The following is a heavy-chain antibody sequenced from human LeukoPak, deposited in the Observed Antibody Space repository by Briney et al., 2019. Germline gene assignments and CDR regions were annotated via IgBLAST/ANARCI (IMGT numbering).Heavy chain of an antibody. CDR3: ARDGGSGWYDYFDY. CDR1: GDSVSSNSAA. D-gene: IGHD6-19*01. J-gene: IGHJ4*02. CDR2: TYYRSKWYN. V-gene: IGHV6-1*01. Sequence: SQTLSLTCAISGDSVSSNSAAWNWIRQSPSRGLEWLGRTYYRSKWYNDYAESVKSRITINPETSKNQFSPQLNSVTPEDTAVYYCARDGGSGWYDYFDYWGQGTLVTVSS.